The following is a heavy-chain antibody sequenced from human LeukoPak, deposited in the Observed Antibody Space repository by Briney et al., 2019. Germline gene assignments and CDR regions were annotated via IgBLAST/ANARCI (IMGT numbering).Heavy chain of an antibody. CDR2: ISAYNGNT. CDR3: ARTEGPGGNSDY. J-gene: IGHJ4*02. Sequence: ASVKVSCKASGGTFSSYGISWVRQAPGQGLEWMGWISAYNGNTNYAQKLQGRVTMTTDTSTSTAHMELRSLRSDDTAVYYCARTEGPGGNSDYWGQGTLVTVSS. D-gene: IGHD4-23*01. CDR1: GGTFSSYG. V-gene: IGHV1-18*01.